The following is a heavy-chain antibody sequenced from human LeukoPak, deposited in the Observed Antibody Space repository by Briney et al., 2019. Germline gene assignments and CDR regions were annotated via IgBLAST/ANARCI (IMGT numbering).Heavy chain of an antibody. J-gene: IGHJ4*02. D-gene: IGHD3-9*01. V-gene: IGHV3-30*18. CDR3: AKDNGDILTGYGEYYFDY. CDR1: GFTFSSYG. Sequence: PGRSLRLSCAASGFTFSSYGMHWVRQAPGKGLEWVAVISYDGGNKYYADSVKGRFTISRDNSKNTLYLQMNSLRAEDTAVYYCAKDNGDILTGYGEYYFDYWGQGTLVTVSS. CDR2: ISYDGGNK.